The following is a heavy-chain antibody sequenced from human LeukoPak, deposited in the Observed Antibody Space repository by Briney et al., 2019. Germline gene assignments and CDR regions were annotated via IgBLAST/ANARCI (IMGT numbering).Heavy chain of an antibody. V-gene: IGHV4-30-4*08. CDR2: IYYGGST. CDR3: ARRYYYDSSGYQYYLDY. D-gene: IGHD3-22*01. J-gene: IGHJ4*02. CDR1: GGSISSGGYY. Sequence: SETLSLTCTVSGGSISSGGYYWSWIRQPPGKGLEWIVYIYYGGSTYYNPSLKSRVTISVDTSKNQFSLKLSSVTAADTAVYYCARRYYYDSSGYQYYLDYWGQGTLVTVSS.